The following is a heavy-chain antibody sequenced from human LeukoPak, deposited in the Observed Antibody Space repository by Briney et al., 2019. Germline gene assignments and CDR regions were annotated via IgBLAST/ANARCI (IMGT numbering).Heavy chain of an antibody. CDR3: ASRHGSGSYYKDPLGYNWFDP. V-gene: IGHV4-30-2*01. Sequence: SQTLSLTCTVSGGSISSGGYYWSWIRQPPGKGLEWIGYIYHSGSTYYNPSLKSRVTISVDRSKNQFSLKLSSVTAADTAVYYCASRHGSGSYYKDPLGYNWFDPWGQGTLVTVSS. J-gene: IGHJ5*02. CDR1: GGSISSGGYY. CDR2: IYHSGST. D-gene: IGHD3-10*01.